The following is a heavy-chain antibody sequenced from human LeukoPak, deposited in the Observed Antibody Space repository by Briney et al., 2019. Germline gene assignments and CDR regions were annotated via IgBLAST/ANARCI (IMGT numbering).Heavy chain of an antibody. CDR2: INPNSGGT. J-gene: IGHJ4*02. V-gene: IGHV1-2*02. D-gene: IGHD1-26*01. Sequence: ASVKVSCKASGYTFTGYYMHWVRQAPGQGLEWMGWINPNSGGTNYAQEFQGRVTMTRDTSISTAYMELSRLRSDDTAVYYCARGSYGDYDDYWGQGTLVTVSS. CDR1: GYTFTGYY. CDR3: ARGSYGDYDDY.